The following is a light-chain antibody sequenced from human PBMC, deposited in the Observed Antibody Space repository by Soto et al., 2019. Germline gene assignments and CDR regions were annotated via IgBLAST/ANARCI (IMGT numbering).Light chain of an antibody. CDR3: QQYGSSPPRT. CDR1: QSVSNDF. CDR2: GAS. J-gene: IGKJ1*01. V-gene: IGKV3-20*01. Sequence: EIVLTQSPGILSLSPGERATLSCRASQSVSNDFLAWYQQKPGQAPGLLIYGASTRATDVPDRFSGSGSGADITLPISRLQPDDIAVNYCQQYGSSPPRTFGQGTTVAIK.